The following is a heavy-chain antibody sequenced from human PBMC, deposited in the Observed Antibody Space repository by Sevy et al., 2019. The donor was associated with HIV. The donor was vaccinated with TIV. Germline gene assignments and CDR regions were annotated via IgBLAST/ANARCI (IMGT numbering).Heavy chain of an antibody. Sequence: ASVKVSCKASGGTFSSYAISWVRQTPGQGLEWMGGIIPIFGTANYAQKFQGRVTITADESTSTAYMELSSLRSEDTAVYYCARVESITIFGVVINRQNWFDPWGQGTLVTVSS. D-gene: IGHD3-3*01. CDR2: IIPIFGTA. CDR3: ARVESITIFGVVINRQNWFDP. V-gene: IGHV1-69*13. J-gene: IGHJ5*02. CDR1: GGTFSSYA.